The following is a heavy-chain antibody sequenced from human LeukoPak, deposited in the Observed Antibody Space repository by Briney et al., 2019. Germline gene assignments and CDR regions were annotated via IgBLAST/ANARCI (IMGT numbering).Heavy chain of an antibody. Sequence: GASVKVSCKASGYTFTSYAMNWVRQAPGQGLEWMGWINTNTGNPTYAQGFTGRFVFSLDTSVSTAYLQISSLKAEDTAVYYCARGRPYYYDSSGPKSQNAFDIWGQGTMVTVSS. CDR2: INTNTGNP. J-gene: IGHJ3*02. D-gene: IGHD3-22*01. CDR3: ARGRPYYYDSSGPKSQNAFDI. CDR1: GYTFTSYA. V-gene: IGHV7-4-1*02.